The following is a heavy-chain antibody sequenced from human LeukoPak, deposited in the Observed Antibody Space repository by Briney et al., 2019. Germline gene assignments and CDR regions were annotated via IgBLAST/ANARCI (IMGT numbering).Heavy chain of an antibody. CDR1: GYTFTSYD. CDR3: ARDEGIVVVPAAIRGEYNWFDP. Sequence: ASVKVSCKASGYTFTSYDINWVRQATGQGLEWMGWMNPNSGNTGYAQKFQGRVTMTRNTSISTAYMELSSLRSGDTAVYYCARDEGIVVVPAAIRGEYNWFDPWGQGTLVTVSS. CDR2: MNPNSGNT. J-gene: IGHJ5*02. D-gene: IGHD2-2*02. V-gene: IGHV1-8*01.